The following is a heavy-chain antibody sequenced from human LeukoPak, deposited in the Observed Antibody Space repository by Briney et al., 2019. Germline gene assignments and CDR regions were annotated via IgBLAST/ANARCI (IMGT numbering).Heavy chain of an antibody. CDR3: ARLPEGGYATSLGWFGP. J-gene: IGHJ5*02. CDR2: ISYTGVS. Sequence: SETLSLTCTVSGVSLSRSYWIWIRQTPGKGLEWIGYISYTGVSSYNPSLKSRVTISVDTSKNQFSLNVTSVTAADTAVYYCARLPEGGYATSLGWFGPWGQGTRVTVSS. CDR1: GVSLSRSY. D-gene: IGHD5-24*01. V-gene: IGHV4-59*08.